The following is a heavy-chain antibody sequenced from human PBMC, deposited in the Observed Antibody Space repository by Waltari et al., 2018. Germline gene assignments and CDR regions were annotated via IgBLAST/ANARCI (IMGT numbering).Heavy chain of an antibody. CDR1: GYPFSDYG. CDR2: ISGNNGHT. CDR3: ARERHRLMEEGYLMALDP. V-gene: IGHV1-18*01. D-gene: IGHD3-3*01. Sequence: QVQLVQSGAEVKKPGASVKVSCKASGYPFSDYGISWVRQAPGQWLEWRGGISGNNGHTNHAQKFRGRLSMTKDTTTTTVYMELTYLTSDDTAVYYCARERHRLMEEGYLMALDPWGQGTLVTVSS. J-gene: IGHJ5*02.